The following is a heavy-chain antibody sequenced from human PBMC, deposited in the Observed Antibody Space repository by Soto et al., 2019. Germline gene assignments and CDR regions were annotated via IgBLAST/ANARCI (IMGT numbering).Heavy chain of an antibody. CDR1: GYSFTSYW. CDR3: ARRGEYYDILPGPLFDY. D-gene: IGHD3-9*01. Sequence: GESLKISCKGSGYSFTSYWIGWVRQMPGKGLEWMGIIYPGDSDTRYSPSFQGQVTISADKSISTAYLQWSSLKASDTAMYYCARRGEYYDILPGPLFDYWGKETPVTVSS. J-gene: IGHJ4*02. CDR2: IYPGDSDT. V-gene: IGHV5-51*01.